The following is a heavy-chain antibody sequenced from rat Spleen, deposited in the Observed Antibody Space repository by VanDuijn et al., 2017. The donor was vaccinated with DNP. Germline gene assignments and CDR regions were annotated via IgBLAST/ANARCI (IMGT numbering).Heavy chain of an antibody. CDR2: ISYDGGST. D-gene: IGHD1-12*02. Sequence: EVQLVESGGGLVQPGRSLKLSCAASGFTLSDYNMAWVRQAPKKGLEWVATISYDGGSTFYRDSVKGRFTISRDSAKSTLYLQMDSLRSEDTATYYCARQTRSHYYDGTYYFDYWGHGVMVTVSS. CDR1: GFTLSDYN. V-gene: IGHV5-7*01. J-gene: IGHJ2*01. CDR3: ARQTRSHYYDGTYYFDY.